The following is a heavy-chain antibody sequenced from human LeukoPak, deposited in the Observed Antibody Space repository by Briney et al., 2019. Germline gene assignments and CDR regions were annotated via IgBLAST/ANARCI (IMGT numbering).Heavy chain of an antibody. J-gene: IGHJ3*02. D-gene: IGHD3/OR15-3a*01. CDR1: GFTFSSYS. CDR3: ARDRDWSVVYEASDI. CDR2: ISSSSSYM. Sequence: PGGSLRLSCAASGFTFSSYSMNWVRQAPGKGLEWVPFISSSSSYMYYADSVKGRFTISRDNAKNSLYLQMNSLRAEDTAVYYCARDRDWSVVYEASDIWGQGTMVTVSS. V-gene: IGHV3-21*01.